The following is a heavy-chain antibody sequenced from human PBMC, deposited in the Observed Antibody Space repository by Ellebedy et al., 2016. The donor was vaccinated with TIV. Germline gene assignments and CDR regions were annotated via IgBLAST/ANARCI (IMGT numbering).Heavy chain of an antibody. CDR2: IIPFFGT. Sequence: LVKVSCKASGGTFGTYSITWVRQAPGQGLEWMGGIIPFFGTQYAQKFQGRVTITADQSTNTAYMELSSLSSEDTAVYYCANPYCSGGSCYSRRFYFDSWGQGTLVTVSS. CDR1: GGTFGTYS. V-gene: IGHV1-69*13. CDR3: ANPYCSGGSCYSRRFYFDS. J-gene: IGHJ4*02. D-gene: IGHD2-15*01.